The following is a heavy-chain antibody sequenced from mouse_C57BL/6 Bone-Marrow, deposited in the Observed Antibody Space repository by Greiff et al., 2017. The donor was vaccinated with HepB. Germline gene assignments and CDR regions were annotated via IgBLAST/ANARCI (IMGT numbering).Heavy chain of an antibody. V-gene: IGHV1-81*01. CDR1: GYTFTSYG. CDR3: SIYYDYDGRPLYAMDD. CDR2: IYPRSGNT. Sequence: QVQLQQSGAELARPGASVKLSCKASGYTFTSYGISWVKQSTGQGLEWIGEIYPRSGNTYYNEKFKGKATLTADKSSSTAYMELRSLTSEDSAVYFCSIYYDYDGRPLYAMDDWGQGTSVTVSS. D-gene: IGHD2-4*01. J-gene: IGHJ4*01.